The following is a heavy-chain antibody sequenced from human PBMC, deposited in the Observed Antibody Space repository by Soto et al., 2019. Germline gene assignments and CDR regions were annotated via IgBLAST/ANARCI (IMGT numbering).Heavy chain of an antibody. D-gene: IGHD3-9*01. V-gene: IGHV2-26*01. J-gene: IGHJ4*02. CDR3: ARLDHSRVI. Sequence: QVTLEESGPVLVRPTETLTLTCTFSGFSLSNIRMGVSWIRQPPGKALEWLAHIFSNDEKSYSPSLKSRVRVSKDTSKSQVVLIMTNMDPMDTGTYYCARLDHSRVIWSQGTLVTVSS. CDR2: IFSNDEK. CDR1: GFSLSNIRMG.